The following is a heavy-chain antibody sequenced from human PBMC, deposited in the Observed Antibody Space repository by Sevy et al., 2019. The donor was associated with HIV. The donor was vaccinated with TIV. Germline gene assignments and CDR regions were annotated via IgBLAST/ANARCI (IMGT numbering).Heavy chain of an antibody. CDR2: ILYDGSNK. J-gene: IGHJ4*02. CDR1: GFTFSSYA. V-gene: IGHV3-30-3*01. Sequence: GGSLRLSCAASGFTFSSYAMHWVRQAPGKGLEWVAVILYDGSNKYYADSVKGRFTISRDNSKNTMYLQMNSLRAEDTAVYYCARDGSYDSHTYYFDYWGQGTLVTVSS. D-gene: IGHD5-12*01. CDR3: ARDGSYDSHTYYFDY.